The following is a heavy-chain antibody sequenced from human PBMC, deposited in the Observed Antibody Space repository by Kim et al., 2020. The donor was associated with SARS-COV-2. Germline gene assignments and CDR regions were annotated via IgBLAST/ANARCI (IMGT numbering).Heavy chain of an antibody. V-gene: IGHV3-48*02. D-gene: IGHD2-21*02. CDR2: ISSSSSTI. Sequence: GGSLRLSCAASGFTFSSYSMNWVRQAPGKGLEWVSYISSSSSTIYYADSVKGRFTISRDNAKNSLYLQMNSLRDEDTAVYYCARDAPIVVVTEDWFDPWGQGTLVTVSS. J-gene: IGHJ5*02. CDR1: GFTFSSYS. CDR3: ARDAPIVVVTEDWFDP.